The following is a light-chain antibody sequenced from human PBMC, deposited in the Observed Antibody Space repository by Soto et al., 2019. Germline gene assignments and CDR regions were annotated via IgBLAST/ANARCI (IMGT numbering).Light chain of an antibody. J-gene: IGKJ1*01. Sequence: EIVLTQSPGTLSLSPGERATLSCRASQFVSSNSLAWYQQKRGQAPRLLIHDASSRATGIPDRFSGSVSGTDFTLTISRLEPEDFAVYYCQQYAGSPRTFGQGTKVEVK. V-gene: IGKV3-20*01. CDR1: QFVSSNS. CDR2: DAS. CDR3: QQYAGSPRT.